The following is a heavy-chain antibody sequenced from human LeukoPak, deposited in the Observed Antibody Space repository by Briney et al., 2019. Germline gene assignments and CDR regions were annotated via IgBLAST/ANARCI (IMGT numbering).Heavy chain of an antibody. J-gene: IGHJ4*02. CDR2: ISGYVGST. D-gene: IGHD6-19*01. V-gene: IGHV3-23*01. CDR3: ARDRGSVAVAGIDY. CDR1: GFPFSNYA. Sequence: GGSLRLSCAASGFPFSNYAMSWVRQAPGKGLEWVSAISGYVGSTYYADSVKGRFTISRDNSKNTLYLQMNSLRAEDTAVYYCARDRGSVAVAGIDYWGQGTLVTVSS.